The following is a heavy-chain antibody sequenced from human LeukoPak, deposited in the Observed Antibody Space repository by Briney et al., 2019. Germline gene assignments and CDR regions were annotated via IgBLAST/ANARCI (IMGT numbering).Heavy chain of an antibody. J-gene: IGHJ5*02. D-gene: IGHD3-10*01. Sequence: GGSLRLSCAASGFTFSSYAMSWVRQSPGKGLEWVSAISGSGGSTYYADSVKGRFTISRDNTKNTLYLQMNSLRAEDTAVYYCAKVVYGSGMFDPWGQGTLVTVSS. CDR2: ISGSGGST. V-gene: IGHV3-23*01. CDR3: AKVVYGSGMFDP. CDR1: GFTFSSYA.